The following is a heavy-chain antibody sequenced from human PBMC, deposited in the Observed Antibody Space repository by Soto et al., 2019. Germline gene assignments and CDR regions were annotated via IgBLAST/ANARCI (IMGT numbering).Heavy chain of an antibody. CDR3: AREGADSSSWYYYYYGMDV. CDR2: ISSSSSYI. D-gene: IGHD6-13*01. V-gene: IGHV3-21*01. Sequence: GGSLRLSCAASGFTFSSYSMNRVRQAPGKGLEWVSSISSSSSYIYYADSVKGQFTISRDNAKNSLYLQMNSLRAEDTAVYYCAREGADSSSWYYYYYGMDVWGQGTTVTVSS. CDR1: GFTFSSYS. J-gene: IGHJ6*02.